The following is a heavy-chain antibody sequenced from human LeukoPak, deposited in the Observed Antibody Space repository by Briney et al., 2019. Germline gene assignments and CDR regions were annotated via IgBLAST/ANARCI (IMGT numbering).Heavy chain of an antibody. D-gene: IGHD2-8*01. V-gene: IGHV1-69*13. J-gene: IGHJ6*03. Sequence: ASVKVSCKASGGTFSSYAISWVRQAPGQGLEWMGGIIPIFGTANYAQKFQGRVTITAAESTSTAYMELSSLRSEDTAVYYCARDGWNGYYYMDVWGKGTTVTVSS. CDR2: IIPIFGTA. CDR3: ARDGWNGYYYMDV. CDR1: GGTFSSYA.